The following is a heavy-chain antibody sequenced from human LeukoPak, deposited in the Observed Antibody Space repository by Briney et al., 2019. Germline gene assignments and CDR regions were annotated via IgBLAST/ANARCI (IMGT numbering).Heavy chain of an antibody. J-gene: IGHJ4*02. Sequence: PGGSLRLSCAASGFTFSSYSMNWVRQAPGKGLEWVSSISSSSSYIYYADSVKGRFTISRDNAKNSLYLQMNSLRAEDTAVYYCARDLRGYSNYPFDYWGQGTLVTVSS. CDR2: ISSSSSYI. V-gene: IGHV3-21*01. D-gene: IGHD4-11*01. CDR1: GFTFSSYS. CDR3: ARDLRGYSNYPFDY.